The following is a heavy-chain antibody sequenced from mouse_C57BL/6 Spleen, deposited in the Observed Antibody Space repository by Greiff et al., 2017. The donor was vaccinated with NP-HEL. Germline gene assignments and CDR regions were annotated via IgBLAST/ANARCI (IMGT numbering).Heavy chain of an antibody. CDR1: GFTFSDYG. CDR3: ARGGITTVVADY. Sequence: DVQLVESGGGLVKPGGSLKLSCAASGFTFSDYGMHWVRQAPEKGLEWVAYISSGSSTIYYADTVKGRFTISRDNAKNTLFLQMTSLRSEDTAMYYCARGGITTVVADYWGQGTTLTVSS. D-gene: IGHD1-1*01. CDR2: ISSGSSTI. V-gene: IGHV5-17*01. J-gene: IGHJ2*01.